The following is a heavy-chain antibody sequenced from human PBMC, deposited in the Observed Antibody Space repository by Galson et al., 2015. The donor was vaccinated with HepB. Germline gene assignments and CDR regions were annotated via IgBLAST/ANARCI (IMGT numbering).Heavy chain of an antibody. D-gene: IGHD5-18*01. CDR2: ISYSGNT. Sequence: RQPPGKGLEWIATISYSGNTYYNPSLKSRVTISADTSRNLFSLKLNSVTAADTAVYFCAKEYNYGYGDYWGQGTLVTVSS. J-gene: IGHJ4*02. CDR3: AKEYNYGYGDY. V-gene: IGHV4-39*01.